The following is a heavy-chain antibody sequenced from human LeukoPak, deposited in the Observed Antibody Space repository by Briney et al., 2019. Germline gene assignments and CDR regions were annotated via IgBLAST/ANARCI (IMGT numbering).Heavy chain of an antibody. CDR2: ISYDGNYK. V-gene: IGHV3-30-3*01. Sequence: PGGSLGLSCVASGFIFSSYALHWVRQAPGKGLEWVAVISYDGNYKYYADSVKGRFTISRDNSKNTLFLQMNSLRPEDTAVYYCARGEYDLLTGVYDTYGIDVWGQGTTVTVSS. D-gene: IGHD3-9*01. CDR1: GFIFSSYA. J-gene: IGHJ6*02. CDR3: ARGEYDLLTGVYDTYGIDV.